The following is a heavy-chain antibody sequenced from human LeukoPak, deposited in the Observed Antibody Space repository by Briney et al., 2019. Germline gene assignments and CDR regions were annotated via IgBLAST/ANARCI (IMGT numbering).Heavy chain of an antibody. Sequence: GGSLRLSCAASGFTFSSYWTHWVRQAPGKGLEWVSGISGSGGSTYYADSVKGRFTISRDNSKNTLYLQMNSLRAEDTAVYYCAKDRYSNYGNWFDPWGQGTLVTVFS. V-gene: IGHV3-23*01. CDR1: GFTFSSYW. CDR3: AKDRYSNYGNWFDP. D-gene: IGHD4-11*01. J-gene: IGHJ5*02. CDR2: ISGSGGST.